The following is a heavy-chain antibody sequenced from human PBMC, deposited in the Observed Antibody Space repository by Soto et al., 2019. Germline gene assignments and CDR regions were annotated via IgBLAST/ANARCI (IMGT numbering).Heavy chain of an antibody. J-gene: IGHJ1*01. Sequence: QVQLVQSGAEVKKPGSSVKVSCKASGGTFSSYAISWVRQAPGQGLEGMGGIIPIFGTANYAQKFQGRVTITADESTSTAYMELSSLRSEDTAVYYCARDRIATYANGEYFQHWGQGTLVTVSS. CDR1: GGTFSSYA. V-gene: IGHV1-69*01. CDR2: IIPIFGTA. D-gene: IGHD2-21*01. CDR3: ARDRIATYANGEYFQH.